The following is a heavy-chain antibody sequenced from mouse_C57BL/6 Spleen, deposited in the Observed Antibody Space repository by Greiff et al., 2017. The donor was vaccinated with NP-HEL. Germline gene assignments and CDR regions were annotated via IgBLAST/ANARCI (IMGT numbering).Heavy chain of an antibody. CDR3: ARDYYGSRFDV. Sequence: EVQGVESGGGLVKPGGSLKLSCAASGFTFSSYAMSWVRQTPEKRLEWVATISDGGSYTYYPDNVKGRFTISRDNAKNNLYLQMSHLKSEDTAMYYCARDYYGSRFDVWGTGTTVTVSS. CDR1: GFTFSSYA. V-gene: IGHV5-4*01. J-gene: IGHJ1*03. CDR2: ISDGGSYT. D-gene: IGHD1-1*01.